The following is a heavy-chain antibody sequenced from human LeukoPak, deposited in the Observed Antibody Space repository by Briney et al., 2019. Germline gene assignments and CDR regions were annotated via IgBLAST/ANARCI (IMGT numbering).Heavy chain of an antibody. D-gene: IGHD2-15*01. Sequence: PATLSLPCTDTGGSISSHYWTWIRQSQVKGLEWIGDISNSGSTSYNPSLKSRVTISIDTSKNQFSLKLSSVTAADTAVYYCGRDALVGYFSYYYMDVWGKGTTVTVSS. CDR2: ISNSGST. CDR3: GRDALVGYFSYYYMDV. V-gene: IGHV4-59*11. J-gene: IGHJ6*03. CDR1: GGSISSHY.